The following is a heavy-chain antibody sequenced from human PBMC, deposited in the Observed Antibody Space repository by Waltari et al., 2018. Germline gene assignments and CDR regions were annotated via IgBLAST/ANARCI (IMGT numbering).Heavy chain of an antibody. CDR3: ARDQGRNYYYYMDV. CDR2: IYYSGST. CDR1: GGSISSYY. V-gene: IGHV4-59*01. J-gene: IGHJ6*03. Sequence: QVQLQESGPGLVKPSETLSLTCTVSGGSISSYYWSWIRQPPGKGLEWIGYIYYSGSTNYNPSLKSRVTISVDTSKNQFSLKLSSVTAADTAVYYCARDQGRNYYYYMDVWGKGTTVTVSS.